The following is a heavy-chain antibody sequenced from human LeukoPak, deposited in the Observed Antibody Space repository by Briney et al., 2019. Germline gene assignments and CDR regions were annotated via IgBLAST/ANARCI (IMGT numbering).Heavy chain of an antibody. CDR1: GYTFTGYY. Sequence: ASVKVSCKASGYTFTGYYMHWVRQAPGQGLEWMGWINPNSGGTNYAQKFQGWVTMTRDTSISTAYMELSRLRSDDTAVYYCARGDLRRHHPYYYYGMDVWGQGTTVTVSS. CDR2: INPNSGGT. D-gene: IGHD1-14*01. V-gene: IGHV1-2*04. J-gene: IGHJ6*02. CDR3: ARGDLRRHHPYYYYGMDV.